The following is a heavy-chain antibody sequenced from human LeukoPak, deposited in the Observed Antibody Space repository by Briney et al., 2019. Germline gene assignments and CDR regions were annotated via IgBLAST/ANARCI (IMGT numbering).Heavy chain of an antibody. V-gene: IGHV1-46*01. CDR2: INPSGGST. D-gene: IGHD1-26*01. J-gene: IGHJ4*02. CDR1: GYTFTNYY. Sequence: ASVKVSCKASGYTFTNYYMHWVRQAPGQGLEWMGIINPSGGSTNYAQKFQGRVTMTRDTSTSTVCMELSSLRCEDTAVYYCTRLVTETGSFFDYWGQGTLVTVSS. CDR3: TRLVTETGSFFDY.